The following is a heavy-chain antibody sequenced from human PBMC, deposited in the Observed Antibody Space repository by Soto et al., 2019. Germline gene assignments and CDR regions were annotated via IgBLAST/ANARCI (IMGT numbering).Heavy chain of an antibody. Sequence: PSETLSLTCDVSGDTISTGGYTWAWIRQPPGKALEWIGHTYHSGNPYYNPSLKSRVIISVDRSKNQFSLNLSSVTAADTAVYYCARHLQYCGGACYSLDYWGQGTLVTVSS. CDR1: GDTISTGGYT. J-gene: IGHJ4*02. CDR3: ARHLQYCGGACYSLDY. D-gene: IGHD2-21*02. CDR2: TYHSGNP. V-gene: IGHV4-30-2*01.